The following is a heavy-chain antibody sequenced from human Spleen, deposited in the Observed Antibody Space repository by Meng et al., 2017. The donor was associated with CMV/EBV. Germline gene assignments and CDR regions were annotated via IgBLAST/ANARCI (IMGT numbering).Heavy chain of an antibody. D-gene: IGHD2-2*01. Sequence: FSFRAYNMHWVRQAPGKGLEWVAVMSYDGNNKYYADSVKGRFTISRDNSKRTLYLLMNSLRTDDTALYYCAREEGYCSSPSCLPLDYWGQGTLVTVSS. J-gene: IGHJ4*02. CDR3: AREEGYCSSPSCLPLDY. CDR2: MSYDGNNK. V-gene: IGHV3-30-3*01. CDR1: FSFRAYN.